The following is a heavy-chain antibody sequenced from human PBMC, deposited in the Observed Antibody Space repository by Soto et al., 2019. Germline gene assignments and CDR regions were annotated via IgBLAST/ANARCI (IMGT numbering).Heavy chain of an antibody. CDR2: IYYSGST. D-gene: IGHD6-19*01. V-gene: IGHV4-39*01. CDR3: ARRRGGSGWYDAFDI. J-gene: IGHJ3*02. Sequence: SETLSLTCTVSGGSISSSSYYWGWIRQAPGKGLEWIGSIYYSGSTYYNPSLKSRVTISVDTSKNQFSLKLSSVTAADTAVYYCARRRGGSGWYDAFDIWGQGPMVTVSS. CDR1: GGSISSSSYY.